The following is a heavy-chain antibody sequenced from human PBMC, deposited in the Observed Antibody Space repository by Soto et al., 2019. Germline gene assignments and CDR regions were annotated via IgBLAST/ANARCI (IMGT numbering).Heavy chain of an antibody. CDR2: IYYSGST. Sequence: SETLSLTCTVSGGSISSYYWSWIRQPPGKGLEWLGYIYYSGSTNYNPSLKSRVTISVDTSKNQFSLRLNSVTAADTAVYYCARATSVTFVYDFDYWGQGTLVTVSS. D-gene: IGHD4-4*01. CDR3: ARATSVTFVYDFDY. V-gene: IGHV4-59*01. CDR1: GGSISSYY. J-gene: IGHJ4*02.